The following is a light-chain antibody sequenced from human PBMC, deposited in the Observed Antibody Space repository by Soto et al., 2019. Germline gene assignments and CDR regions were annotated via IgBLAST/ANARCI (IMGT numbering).Light chain of an antibody. CDR2: GAS. J-gene: IGKJ2*01. CDR3: QQYGISQNT. Sequence: ETVMTQSPGTLSLSPGERATLSCRVSQSVSSGYLAWYQQKPGQAPRLLIFGASNRATGIPDRFTGSGSGTDFTLTISRLEPEDFAVYYCQQYGISQNTFGQGTKLEIK. CDR1: QSVSSGY. V-gene: IGKV3-20*01.